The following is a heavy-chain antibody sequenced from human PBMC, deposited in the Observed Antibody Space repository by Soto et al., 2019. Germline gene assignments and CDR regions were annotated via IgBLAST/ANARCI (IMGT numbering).Heavy chain of an antibody. D-gene: IGHD1-1*01. CDR3: VRDGTKTLRDWFDP. CDR2: IYATGTT. V-gene: IGHV4-4*07. CDR1: GASISGFY. J-gene: IGHJ5*02. Sequence: SETLSLTCTVSGASISGFYWSWIRKCAGKGLEWIGRIYATGTTDYNPSLKSRVMMSVDTSKKQFSLKLRSVTAADTAVYYCVRDGTKTLRDWFDPWGQGISVTVSS.